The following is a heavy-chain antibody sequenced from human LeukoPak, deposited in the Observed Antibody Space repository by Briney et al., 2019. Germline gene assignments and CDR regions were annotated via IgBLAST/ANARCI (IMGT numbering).Heavy chain of an antibody. D-gene: IGHD3-10*01. CDR2: IYYSGST. CDR3: ARAPRRGLYYFDY. V-gene: IGHV4-59*12. Sequence: SETLSLTCTVSGGSISSYYWSWIRQPPGKGLEWIGYIYYSGSTNYNPSLKSRVTISVDRSKNQFSLKLSSVTAADTAAYYCARAPRRGLYYFDYWGQGTLVTVSS. CDR1: GGSISSYY. J-gene: IGHJ4*02.